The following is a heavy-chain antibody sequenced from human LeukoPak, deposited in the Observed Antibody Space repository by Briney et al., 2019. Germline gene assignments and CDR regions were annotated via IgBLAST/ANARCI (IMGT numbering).Heavy chain of an antibody. CDR3: ARELPTYYYDSSGYYSPDY. CDR1: GFTFSSYS. V-gene: IGHV3-21*01. D-gene: IGHD3-22*01. CDR2: ISSSSSYI. Sequence: GGSLRLSCAASGFTFSSYSMNWVRQAPVKGLEWVSSISSSSSYIYYADSVKGRFTISRDNAKNSLYLQMNSLRAEDTAVYYCARELPTYYYDSSGYYSPDYWGQGTLVTVSS. J-gene: IGHJ4*02.